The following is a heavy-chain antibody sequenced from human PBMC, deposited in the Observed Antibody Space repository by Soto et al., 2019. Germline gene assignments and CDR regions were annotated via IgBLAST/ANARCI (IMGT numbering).Heavy chain of an antibody. CDR2: IYTNGST. V-gene: IGHV4-4*07. Sequence: PSATLSLTCTVSGDSIYTYYWSWIRQPAGKGLEWIGRIYTNGSTNSKPSLRSRLTMAVDRSKHQLSLKLSSVTAAYAAVYYCARDRTVDYVDYYFDYWGRGTLVT. D-gene: IGHD4-17*01. CDR1: GDSIYTYY. J-gene: IGHJ4*01. CDR3: ARDRTVDYVDYYFDY.